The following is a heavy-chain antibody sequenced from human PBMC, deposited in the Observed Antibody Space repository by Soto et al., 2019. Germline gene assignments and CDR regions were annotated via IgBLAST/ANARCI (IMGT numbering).Heavy chain of an antibody. Sequence: EVQLLESGGGLVQPGGSLRLSCAASGFTFSSYGMSWVRQAPGKGLEWVSVISGSGGSTYYADSVKGRFTISRDNSKNTLYLQMNSLRVEDTAVYYCAKTPEWELIQYYFDNWGQGTLVTVSP. CDR1: GFTFSSYG. V-gene: IGHV3-23*01. J-gene: IGHJ4*02. CDR2: ISGSGGST. D-gene: IGHD1-26*01. CDR3: AKTPEWELIQYYFDN.